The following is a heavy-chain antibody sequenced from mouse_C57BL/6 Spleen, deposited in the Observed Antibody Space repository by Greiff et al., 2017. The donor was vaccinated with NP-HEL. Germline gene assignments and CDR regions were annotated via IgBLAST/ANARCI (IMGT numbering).Heavy chain of an antibody. CDR2: INPNYGTT. V-gene: IGHV1-39*01. CDR1: GYSFTDYN. D-gene: IGHD1-2*01. J-gene: IGHJ1*03. CDR3: ARNPLRHWYFDV. Sequence: LVESGASVKISCKASGYSFTDYNMNWVKQSNGKSLEWIGVINPNYGTTSYNQKFKGKATLTVDQSSSTAYMQLNSLTSEDSAVYYCARNPLRHWYFDVWGTGTTVTVSS.